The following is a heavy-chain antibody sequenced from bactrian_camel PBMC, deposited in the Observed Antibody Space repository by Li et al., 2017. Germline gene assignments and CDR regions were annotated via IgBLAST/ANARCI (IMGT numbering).Heavy chain of an antibody. CDR1: GLTVSRYY. V-gene: IGHV3-2*01. J-gene: IGHJ4*01. Sequence: QLVESGGGLVQPGGSLKLSCAASGLTVSRYYISWVRQAPGKGLEWVSSVYSDGRDTYYAASVKGRFTISRDNAKNTVYLQMNSLKTEDTAVCYCAAGLFADFGLGLGTQVTV. D-gene: IGHD5*01. CDR2: VYSDGRDT.